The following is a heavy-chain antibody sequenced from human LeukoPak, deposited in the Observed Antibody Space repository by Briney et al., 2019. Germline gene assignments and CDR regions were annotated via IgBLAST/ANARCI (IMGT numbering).Heavy chain of an antibody. Sequence: SETLSLTCTVSGGSISSYYWSWIRQPAGKGLEWIGRIYTSGSTNYNPSLKSRVTMSVDTSKNQFSLKLSSVTAADTAVYYCARDHMVRGVIPGNWFDPWGQGTLVTVSP. J-gene: IGHJ5*02. V-gene: IGHV4-4*07. CDR2: IYTSGST. CDR1: GGSISSYY. CDR3: ARDHMVRGVIPGNWFDP. D-gene: IGHD3-10*01.